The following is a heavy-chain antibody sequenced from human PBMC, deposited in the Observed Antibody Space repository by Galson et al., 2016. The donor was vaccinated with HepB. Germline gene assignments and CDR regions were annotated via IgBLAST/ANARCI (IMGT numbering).Heavy chain of an antibody. J-gene: IGHJ4*02. D-gene: IGHD2-21*01. V-gene: IGHV3-23*01. CDR3: AKDLAAGPHILVWTAADN. CDR1: GFSFSSYA. CDR2: ISDSGYAT. Sequence: SLRLSCAASGFSFSSYAMTWVRQPPGKGLEWVTGISDSGYATYYTDSVKGRFTISRDNSKNTLYLQMNSLRAEDTSIYYCAKDLAAGPHILVWTAADNWGQGTLVTVSS.